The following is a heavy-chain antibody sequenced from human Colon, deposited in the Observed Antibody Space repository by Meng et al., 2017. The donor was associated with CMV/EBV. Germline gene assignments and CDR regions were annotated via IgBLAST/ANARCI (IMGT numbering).Heavy chain of an antibody. V-gene: IGHV3-23*01. CDR3: AREGGYCSSTSCYTPPEYFQH. CDR1: GFTFSTYA. Sequence: GGSLRLSCTGSGFTFSTYAMSWVRQAPGKGLEWVSTISGNGVDTAHADSVKGRFAISRDNSKNTMYLQLNSLRAEDTAVYYCAREGGYCSSTSCYTPPEYFQHWGQGTLVTVSS. J-gene: IGHJ1*01. D-gene: IGHD2-2*02. CDR2: ISGNGVDT.